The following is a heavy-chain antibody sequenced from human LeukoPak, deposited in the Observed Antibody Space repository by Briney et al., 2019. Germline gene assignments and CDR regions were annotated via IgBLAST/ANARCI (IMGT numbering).Heavy chain of an antibody. CDR3: ARRAGAYTHPYDY. V-gene: IGHV3-53*01. J-gene: IGHJ4*02. D-gene: IGHD3-16*01. Sequence: GGSLRLSCTVSGFTVSSNSMSWVRQAPGKGLEWVSFIYSAGSTHYSDSVKGRFTISIDNSKNTLYLQMNSLRAEDTAVYYCARRAGAYTHPYDYWGQGTLVTVSS. CDR1: GFTVSSNS. CDR2: IYSAGST.